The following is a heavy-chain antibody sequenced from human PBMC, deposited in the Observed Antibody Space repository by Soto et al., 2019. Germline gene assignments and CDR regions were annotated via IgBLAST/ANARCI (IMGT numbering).Heavy chain of an antibody. J-gene: IGHJ4*02. CDR1: GYTLTELS. CDR3: ATGLTMTVVRAGYYFDY. Sequence: APVKVSCKVSGYTLTELSMHWVRQAPGKGLEWMGGFDPEDGETIYAQKFQGRVTMTADTSTDTAYMELSSLRSEDTAVYYCATGLTMTVVRAGYYFDYWGQVTLVTVSS. V-gene: IGHV1-24*01. CDR2: FDPEDGET. D-gene: IGHD3-22*01.